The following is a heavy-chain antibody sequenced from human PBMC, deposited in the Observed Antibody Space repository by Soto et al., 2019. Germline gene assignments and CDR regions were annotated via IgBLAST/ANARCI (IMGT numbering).Heavy chain of an antibody. D-gene: IGHD3-3*01. CDR1: GFSLSTSGVG. Sequence: QITLKESGPTLVKPTQTLTLTCTFSGFSLSTSGVGVGWIRQPPGKALEWLALIYWDDDKRYSPSLKSRLTITKDTSKNQVSLTMTSMDSVDTATYYWAHDFFSSGYSLNSYFAYWGEGTLVAVS. CDR3: AHDFFSSGYSLNSYFAY. CDR2: IYWDDDK. V-gene: IGHV2-5*02. J-gene: IGHJ4*02.